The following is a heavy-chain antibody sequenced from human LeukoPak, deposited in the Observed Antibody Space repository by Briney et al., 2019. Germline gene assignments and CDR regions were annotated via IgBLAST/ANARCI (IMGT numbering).Heavy chain of an antibody. CDR3: AREYYDSSGYPDY. Sequence: PGGSLRLSCAASGFTFSTYWMHWVRQAPGKGLVCVSRISTDGRSTSYADSVKGRFTISRDNAKNTLYLQMNSLRAEDTAVYYCAREYYDSSGYPDYWGQGTLVTVSS. J-gene: IGHJ4*02. V-gene: IGHV3-74*01. D-gene: IGHD3-22*01. CDR2: ISTDGRST. CDR1: GFTFSTYW.